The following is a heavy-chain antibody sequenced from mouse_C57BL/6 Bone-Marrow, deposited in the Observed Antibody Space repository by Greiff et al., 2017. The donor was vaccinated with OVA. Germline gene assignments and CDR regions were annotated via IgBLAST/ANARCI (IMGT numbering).Heavy chain of an antibody. CDR1: GFTFSSYA. V-gene: IGHV5-9-1*02. CDR3: TRADYPYFDV. D-gene: IGHD5-5*01. Sequence: EVKLMESGAGLVKPGGSLKLSCAASGFTFSSYAMSWVRQTPEKRLEWVAYISSGGDYIYYAETVKGRFTISRDNARNTLYLQMSSLKSEDTAMYYCTRADYPYFDVWGTGTTVTVSS. J-gene: IGHJ1*03. CDR2: ISSGGDYI.